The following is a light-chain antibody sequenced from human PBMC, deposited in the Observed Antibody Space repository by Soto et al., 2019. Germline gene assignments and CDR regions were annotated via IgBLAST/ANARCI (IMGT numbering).Light chain of an antibody. CDR2: GAS. CDR3: QQYGSTPLA. J-gene: IGKJ4*01. CDR1: QSVSRNY. V-gene: IGKV3-20*01. Sequence: EIGLTQSPGTLSLSPGGRATLSCRASQSVSRNYVAWYQQKPGQAARLLIYGASSRASGIPDRFRGSGSGADFTLSITRLGREDFALYYCQQYGSTPLAFGGGTKVDIK.